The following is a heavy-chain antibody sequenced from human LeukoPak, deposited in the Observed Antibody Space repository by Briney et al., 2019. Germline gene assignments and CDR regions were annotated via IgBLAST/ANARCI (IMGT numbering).Heavy chain of an antibody. V-gene: IGHV3-23*01. Sequence: GGSLRLSSAASGFTFINYDMNWVRQAPGKGLEWVSALSFSGLTTYYADSVRGRFTISRDNSKSTLYLQMNSLRAEDTALYYCARPTSGWYAGGFDYWGQGILVTVSS. CDR2: LSFSGLTT. CDR3: ARPTSGWYAGGFDY. J-gene: IGHJ4*02. D-gene: IGHD6-19*01. CDR1: GFTFINYD.